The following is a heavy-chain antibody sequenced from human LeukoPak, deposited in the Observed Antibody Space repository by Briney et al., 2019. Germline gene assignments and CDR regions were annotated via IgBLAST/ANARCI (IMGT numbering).Heavy chain of an antibody. CDR1: GGSISNYY. V-gene: IGHV4-4*07. J-gene: IGHJ4*02. Sequence: KPSETLSLTCTVSGGSISNYYWSWLRLPAGKGLEWSGRIYTSGNIDYNPSLKSRVTMSVDTSRNQFSLKLWSVTAADTAVFYCARESKTYDGSGYYHDSWGQGTLVTVSS. CDR3: ARESKTYDGSGYYHDS. D-gene: IGHD3-22*01. CDR2: IYTSGNI.